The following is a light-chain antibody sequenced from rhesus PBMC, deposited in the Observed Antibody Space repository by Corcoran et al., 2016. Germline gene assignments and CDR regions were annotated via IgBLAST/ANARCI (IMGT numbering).Light chain of an antibody. Sequence: DIQMTQSPSSLSASVGDTVTITCRASQSFRNWLAWYQQKPGKAQKPLIYKASTLQSGVPSRFSGSGSGTDFTLTVSGLQSEDFATYYCQQYSSSPFTFGPGTKLDVK. CDR3: QQYSSSPFT. CDR1: QSFRNW. J-gene: IGKJ3*01. CDR2: KAS. V-gene: IGKV1-22*01.